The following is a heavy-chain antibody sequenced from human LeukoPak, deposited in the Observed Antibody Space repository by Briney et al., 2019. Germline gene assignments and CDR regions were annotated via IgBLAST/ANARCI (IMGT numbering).Heavy chain of an antibody. J-gene: IGHJ4*02. D-gene: IGHD3-16*01. V-gene: IGHV3-21*01. CDR1: GFTFSSYS. CDR3: ARVGMMLNTKKYYFDY. Sequence: GGSLRLSCAASGFTFSSYSMNWVRQAPGKGLEWVSSISSSSSYIYYADSVKGRFTISRDNAKNSLYLQMNSLRAEDTAVYYCARVGMMLNTKKYYFDYWGQGTLVTVSS. CDR2: ISSSSSYI.